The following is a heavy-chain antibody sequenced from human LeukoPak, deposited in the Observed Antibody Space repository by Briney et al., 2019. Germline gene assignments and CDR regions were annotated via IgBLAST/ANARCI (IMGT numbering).Heavy chain of an antibody. CDR1: GFTVSSNY. Sequence: GGSLRLSCAASGFTVSSNYMTWVRQAPGKGLEWVSVIYSGGSTYFADSVKGRFTISRDNSKSTLYLQMNSLRVEDTAVYYCARGIAVADTGFFDYWGQGTLVTVSS. CDR3: ARGIAVADTGFFDY. J-gene: IGHJ4*02. CDR2: IYSGGST. V-gene: IGHV3-66*01. D-gene: IGHD6-19*01.